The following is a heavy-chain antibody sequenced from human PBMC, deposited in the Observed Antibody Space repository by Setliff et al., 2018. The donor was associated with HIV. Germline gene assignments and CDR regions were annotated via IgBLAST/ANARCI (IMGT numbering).Heavy chain of an antibody. CDR1: GFTFSSYS. CDR2: ISSSSSYI. V-gene: IGHV3-21*01. CDR3: ARGGYYYYYYYMDV. J-gene: IGHJ6*03. D-gene: IGHD3-16*01. Sequence: GGSLRLSCAASGFTFSSYSMNWVRQAPGEGLEWVSSISSSSSYIYYADSVKGRFTISRDNAKNSLYLQMNSLRAEDTAVYYCARGGYYYYYYYMDVWGKGTTVTVSS.